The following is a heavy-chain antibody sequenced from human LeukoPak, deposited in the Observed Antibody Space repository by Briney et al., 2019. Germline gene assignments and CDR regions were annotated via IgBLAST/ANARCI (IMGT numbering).Heavy chain of an antibody. CDR3: ARGRIRDAYFDY. CDR1: GFTFSDYY. D-gene: IGHD1-14*01. Sequence: PGGSLRLSCAASGFTFSDYYMSWIRQAPGKGLEWVANIKQDGSEKYYVDSVKGRFTISRDNAKNSLYLQMNSLRAEDTAVYYCARGRIRDAYFDYWGQGTLVTVSS. V-gene: IGHV3-7*01. CDR2: IKQDGSEK. J-gene: IGHJ4*02.